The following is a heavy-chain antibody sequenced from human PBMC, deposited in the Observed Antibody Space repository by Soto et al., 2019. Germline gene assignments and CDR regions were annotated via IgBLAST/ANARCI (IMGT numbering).Heavy chain of an antibody. V-gene: IGHV3-30*18. CDR1: GFTFSAYG. J-gene: IGHJ6*01. Sequence: QEKLVESGGGVVQPGRSLRLSCAASGFTFSAYGMHWVRQAPGKGLEWVTVISYDGSSKYYADSVKGRFIDSRDNSKNTLYLQMNSLRPEDTAVYYCAKVTFSGDYYYSYGMDVWXXXTTVTVXS. CDR2: ISYDGSSK. CDR3: AKVTFSGDYYYSYGMDV. D-gene: IGHD1-26*01.